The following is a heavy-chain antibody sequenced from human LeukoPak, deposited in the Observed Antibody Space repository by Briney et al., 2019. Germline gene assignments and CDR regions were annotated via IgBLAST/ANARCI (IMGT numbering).Heavy chain of an antibody. V-gene: IGHV4-39*07. CDR3: ARGGVTIFGVATPTNWFDP. J-gene: IGHJ5*02. CDR2: IYYSGST. D-gene: IGHD3-3*01. CDR1: GGSISSSSYY. Sequence: SETLSLTCTVSGGSISSSSYYWGWIRQPPGKGLEWIGSIYYSGSTYYNPSLKSRVTTSVDTSKNQFSLKLSSVTAADTAVYYCARGGVTIFGVATPTNWFDPWGQGTLVTVSS.